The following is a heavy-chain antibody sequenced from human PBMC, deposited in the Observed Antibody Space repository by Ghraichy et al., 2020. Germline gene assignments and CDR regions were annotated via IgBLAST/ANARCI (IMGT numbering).Heavy chain of an antibody. CDR2: IIANTANT. J-gene: IGHJ5*02. D-gene: IGHD2-8*02. CDR3: ARVLSLVVPDSFWFDP. V-gene: IGHV1-18*01. CDR1: GYTFNNHG. Sequence: ASVKVSCKASGYTFNNHGITWVRQAPGQGLEWVGWIIANTANTHYAEKFQGRVTMTTDTSTNTAYMELRNLNSDDTAIYYCARVLSLVVPDSFWFDPWGQGTLVTVSS.